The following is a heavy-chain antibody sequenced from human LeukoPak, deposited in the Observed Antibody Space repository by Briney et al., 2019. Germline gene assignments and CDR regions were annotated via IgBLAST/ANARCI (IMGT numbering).Heavy chain of an antibody. D-gene: IGHD1-1*01. CDR3: ARRNDPYGMDV. J-gene: IGHJ6*02. V-gene: IGHV4-59*08. Sequence: SETLSLTCTVSVGSISRDYWSWIRQRPGKGLEWMGYIYYSGRSNYHPSLKSRVTISVVTSKNQFSLNLSSVTAADTAVYYCARRNDPYGMDVWGQGTTVTVSS. CDR1: VGSISRDY. CDR2: IYYSGRS.